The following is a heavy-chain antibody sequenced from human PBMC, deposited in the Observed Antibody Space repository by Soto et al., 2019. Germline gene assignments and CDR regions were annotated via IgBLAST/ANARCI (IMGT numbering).Heavy chain of an antibody. V-gene: IGHV1-69*01. CDR1: GGTFSSYA. CDR3: ARNYYDSSGYYYYYGMDV. Sequence: QVQLVQSGAEVKKPGSSVKVSCKASGGTFSSYAISWVRQAPGQGLEWMGWIIPIFGTANYAQKFQGRVTITADESTSTAYMELSSLRSEDTAVYYCARNYYDSSGYYYYYGMDVWGQGTTVTVSS. D-gene: IGHD3-22*01. CDR2: IIPIFGTA. J-gene: IGHJ6*02.